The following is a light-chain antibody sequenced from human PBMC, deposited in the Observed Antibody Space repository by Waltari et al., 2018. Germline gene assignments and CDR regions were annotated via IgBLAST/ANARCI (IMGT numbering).Light chain of an antibody. V-gene: IGLV2-14*03. CDR3: SVKRGNSFVV. CDR1: SDDSHNY. CDR2: DVT. Sequence: QSALTQPASVSGSPGQSITISCTGASDDSHNYVCWYQHHPGKAPKLMIYDVTNRPSGVSSRFSGSKSGSTASLTISGLQADDEGDYYCSVKRGNSFVVFGGGTKLTVL. J-gene: IGLJ2*01.